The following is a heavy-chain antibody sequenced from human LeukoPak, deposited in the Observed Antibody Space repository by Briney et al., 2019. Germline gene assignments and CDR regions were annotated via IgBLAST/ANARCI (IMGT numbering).Heavy chain of an antibody. CDR3: ARGSEYCSSTSCYGVMYYGMDV. CDR1: GGSISSGGYY. Sequence: SQTLSLTCTVSGGSISSGGYYWSWIRQHPGKGLEWIGYIYYSGSTYYNPSLKSRVTISVDTSKNQFSLKLSSVTAADTAVYYCARGSEYCSSTSCYGVMYYGMDVWGQGTTVTVSS. J-gene: IGHJ6*02. V-gene: IGHV4-31*03. D-gene: IGHD2-2*01. CDR2: IYYSGST.